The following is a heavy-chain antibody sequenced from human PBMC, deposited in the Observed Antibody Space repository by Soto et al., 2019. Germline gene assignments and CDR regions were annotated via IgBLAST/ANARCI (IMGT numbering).Heavy chain of an antibody. CDR2: INHSGST. Sequence: SETLSLTCAVYGGSFSGYYWSWIRQPPGKGLEWIGEINHSGSTNYNPSLKSRVTISVDTSKNQFSLKLSSVTAADTAVCYCARARHYDFWSGYYKGNYYFDYWGQGTLVTVSS. J-gene: IGHJ4*02. V-gene: IGHV4-34*01. CDR1: GGSFSGYY. CDR3: ARARHYDFWSGYYKGNYYFDY. D-gene: IGHD3-3*01.